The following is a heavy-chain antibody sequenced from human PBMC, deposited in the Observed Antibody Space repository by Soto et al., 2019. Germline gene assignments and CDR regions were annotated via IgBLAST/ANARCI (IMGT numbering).Heavy chain of an antibody. CDR1: GFNVNSDY. Sequence: LRLSCAASGFNVNSDYMNWVRQTPGKGLEWVSAIGSSGSTYYADSVKGRFTISRDTPKKTLYLQMNSLRVEDTAKYYCAKGFRSLEWYSLAPFDYWGQGALVTVSS. CDR3: AKGFRSLEWYSLAPFDY. D-gene: IGHD3-3*01. V-gene: IGHV3-53*01. CDR2: IGSSGST. J-gene: IGHJ4*02.